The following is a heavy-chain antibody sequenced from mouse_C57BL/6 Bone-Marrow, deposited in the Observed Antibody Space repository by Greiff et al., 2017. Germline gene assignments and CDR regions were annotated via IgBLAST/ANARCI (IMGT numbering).Heavy chain of an antibody. CDR3: ARSGYYGSRWYFDV. V-gene: IGHV1-61*01. D-gene: IGHD1-1*01. J-gene: IGHJ1*03. CDR2: LSPSDSET. CDR1: GYTFTSYW. Sequence: QVQLQQPGAELVRPGSSVKLSCKASGYTFTSYWMDWVKQRPGQGLEWIGNLSPSDSETHYNQKFKDKATLTVDKSSSTAYMQLSSLTSEDSAVYYCARSGYYGSRWYFDVWGTGTTVTVSS.